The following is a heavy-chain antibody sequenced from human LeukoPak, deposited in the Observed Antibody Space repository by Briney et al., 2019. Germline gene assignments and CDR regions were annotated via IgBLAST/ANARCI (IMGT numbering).Heavy chain of an antibody. CDR1: GFIFSSYA. CDR3: AKDGGAAGTFDY. D-gene: IGHD6-13*01. CDR2: ISSDGNSN. J-gene: IGHJ4*02. Sequence: DPGRSLRLSCAASGFIFSSYAMQWVRQAPGRGLEWVAVISSDGNSNFYSNSVRGRFTISRDNSKNTVYLQMNTLKGEDTAVYYCAKDGGAAGTFDYWGQGTLVTVSS. V-gene: IGHV3-30*18.